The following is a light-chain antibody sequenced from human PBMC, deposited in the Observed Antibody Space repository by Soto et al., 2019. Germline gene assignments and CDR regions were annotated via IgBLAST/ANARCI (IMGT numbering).Light chain of an antibody. V-gene: IGLV2-14*01. CDR1: SSDVGGYNY. CDR2: EVS. CDR3: SSYTTRNTVL. J-gene: IGLJ2*01. Sequence: QSVLTQPASVSGSPGQSITISCTGTSSDVGGYNYVSWYQQHPGRAPKLMIYEVSNRPSGVSNRFSGSKSGNTASLTISGLQAEDEADYYCSSYTTRNTVLFGGGTKLTVL.